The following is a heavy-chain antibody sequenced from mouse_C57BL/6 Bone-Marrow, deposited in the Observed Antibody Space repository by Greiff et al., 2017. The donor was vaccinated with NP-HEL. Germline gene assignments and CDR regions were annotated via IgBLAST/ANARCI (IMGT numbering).Heavy chain of an antibody. Sequence: QVQLKESGAELARPGASVKMSCKASGYTFTSYTMHWVKQRPGQGLEWIGYINPSSGYTKYNQKFKDKATLTADKSSSTAYMQLSSLTSEDSAVDYCARRGWDWYFDYWGQGTTLTVSS. CDR1: GYTFTSYT. D-gene: IGHD4-1*01. CDR3: ARRGWDWYFDY. J-gene: IGHJ2*01. CDR2: INPSSGYT. V-gene: IGHV1-4*01.